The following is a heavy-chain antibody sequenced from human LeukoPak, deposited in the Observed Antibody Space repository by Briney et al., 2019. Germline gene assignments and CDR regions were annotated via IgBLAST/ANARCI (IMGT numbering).Heavy chain of an antibody. J-gene: IGHJ4*02. CDR3: AADIRYAFDY. D-gene: IGHD3-9*01. V-gene: IGHV3-48*02. CDR1: GFTFSNAW. Sequence: PGGSLRLSCAASGFTFSNAWMSWVRQAPGKGLEWISNIRTTAEGAKYAYYADSVKGRVTISRGDGKNTLYLHMNSLRDDDTAVYYCAADIRYAFDYWGQGILVTVSS. CDR2: IRTTAEGAKYA.